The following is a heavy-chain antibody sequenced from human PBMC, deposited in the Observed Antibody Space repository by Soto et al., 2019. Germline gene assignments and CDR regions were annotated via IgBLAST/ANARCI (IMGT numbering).Heavy chain of an antibody. CDR1: GFTFSGYA. V-gene: IGHV3-23*01. D-gene: IGHD3-22*01. CDR2: ISGSGGST. J-gene: IGHJ4*02. CDR3: ACLYYYDEVSWPDY. Sequence: GESLKISCAVSGFTFSGYAMTWVRQAPGKGLEWVSSISGSGGSTFYADSVKGRFTVSRDNSKNTLYLQMNSLRAEDTAVYFCACLYYYDEVSWPDYWGQGTLVTVSS.